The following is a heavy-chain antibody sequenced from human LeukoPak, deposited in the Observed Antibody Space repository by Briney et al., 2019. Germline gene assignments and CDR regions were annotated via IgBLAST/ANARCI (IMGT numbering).Heavy chain of an antibody. V-gene: IGHV3-21*01. D-gene: IGHD3-22*01. J-gene: IGHJ4*02. CDR1: GFTFSSYS. CDR3: ARDLPLGYYYDSSGYPLDY. Sequence: GGSLRLSCAASGFTFSSYSMNWVRQAPGKGLEWVSSISSSSSYIYYADSVKGRFTISRDNAKNSLYLQMNSLRAEDTAVYYCARDLPLGYYYDSSGYPLDYCGQGTLVTVSS. CDR2: ISSSSSYI.